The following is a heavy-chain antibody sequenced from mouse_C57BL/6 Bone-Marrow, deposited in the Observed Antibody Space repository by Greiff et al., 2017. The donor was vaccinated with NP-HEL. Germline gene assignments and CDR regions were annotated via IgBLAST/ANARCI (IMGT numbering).Heavy chain of an antibody. Sequence: QVQLQQPGAELVKPGASVKVSCKASGYTFTSSWMHWVKQRPGQGLEWIGRIHPSVSVTNFNQKFKAKATLTVDKYSSTTYMQLSRLTSEDSAVYYCAIRLGGSFDDWGQGTTLTVSS. CDR3: AIRLGGSFDD. CDR2: IHPSVSVT. CDR1: GYTFTSSW. D-gene: IGHD4-1*01. V-gene: IGHV1-74*01. J-gene: IGHJ2*01.